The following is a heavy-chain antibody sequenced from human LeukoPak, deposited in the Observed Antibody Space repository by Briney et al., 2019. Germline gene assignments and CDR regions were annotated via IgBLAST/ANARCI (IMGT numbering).Heavy chain of an antibody. D-gene: IGHD5-18*01. J-gene: IGHJ4*02. CDR3: AKDQHSYGSLYYFDY. CDR1: GFTFSSYA. Sequence: PGGSLRLSCAASGFTFSSYAMHWVRQAPGKGLEWVAVISYDGSNKYYADSVKGRFTISRDNSKNTLYLQMNSLRAEDTAVYYCAKDQHSYGSLYYFDYWGQGTLVTVSS. CDR2: ISYDGSNK. V-gene: IGHV3-30-3*01.